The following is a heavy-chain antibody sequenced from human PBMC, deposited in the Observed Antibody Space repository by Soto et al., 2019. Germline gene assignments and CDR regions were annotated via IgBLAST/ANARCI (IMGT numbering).Heavy chain of an antibody. D-gene: IGHD4-17*01. V-gene: IGHV1-69*12. CDR1: GGTFSSYA. J-gene: IGHJ6*01. CDR3: ARRTVTTGPSYYSCGMDV. Sequence: QVQLVQSGAEVKKPGSSVKVSCKASGGTFSSYAISWVRQAPGQGLEWMGGIIPIFGTANYAQKFQGRVTITAEQSTSTASMEMSSLRSEDTAVDYCARRTVTTGPSYYSCGMDVWGQGTTVTVSS. CDR2: IIPIFGTA.